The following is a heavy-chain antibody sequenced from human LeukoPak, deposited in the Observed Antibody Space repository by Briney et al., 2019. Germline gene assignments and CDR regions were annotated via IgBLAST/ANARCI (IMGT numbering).Heavy chain of an antibody. CDR3: ARRLMTTVTTHEYFDY. CDR1: GGSISSSSYY. CDR2: IYYSGST. V-gene: IGHV4-39*01. Sequence: SETLSLTCTVSGGSISSSSYYWGWIRQPPGKGLEWIGSIYYSGSTYYNPSLKSRVTISVDTSKNQFSLKLSSVTAADTAVYYCARRLMTTVTTHEYFDYWGQGTLVTVSS. J-gene: IGHJ4*02. D-gene: IGHD4-11*01.